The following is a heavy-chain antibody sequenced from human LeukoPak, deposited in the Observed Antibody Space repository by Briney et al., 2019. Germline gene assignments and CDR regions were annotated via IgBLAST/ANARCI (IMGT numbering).Heavy chain of an antibody. CDR3: ATLWDLITMIVVVIPVDY. V-gene: IGHV3-23*01. CDR2: ISGSGGST. D-gene: IGHD3-22*01. CDR1: GFTFSSYA. Sequence: GGSLRLSCAASGFTFSSYAMSWVRQAPGKGLEWVSAISGSGGSTYYADSVKGRFTISRDNSKNTLYLQMNSLRAEDTAVYYCATLWDLITMIVVVIPVDYWGQGTLVTVFS. J-gene: IGHJ4*02.